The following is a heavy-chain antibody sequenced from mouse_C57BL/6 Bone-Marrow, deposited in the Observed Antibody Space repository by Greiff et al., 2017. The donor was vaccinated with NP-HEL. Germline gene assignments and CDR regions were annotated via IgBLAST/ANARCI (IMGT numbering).Heavy chain of an antibody. Sequence: VQLVESGAELMKPGASVKLSCKATGYTFTGYWIEWVKQRPGHGLEWIGEILPGGGSTNYNEKFKGKATFTADTSSNTAYMQLSSLTTEQSAIDYCVRWCGYYVDWSFDYWGQGTTLTVSS. D-gene: IGHD2-3*01. CDR3: VRWCGYYVDWSFDY. CDR2: ILPGGGST. CDR1: GYTFTGYW. V-gene: IGHV1-9*01. J-gene: IGHJ2*01.